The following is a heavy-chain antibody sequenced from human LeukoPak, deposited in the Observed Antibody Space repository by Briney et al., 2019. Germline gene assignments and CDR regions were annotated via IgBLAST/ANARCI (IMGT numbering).Heavy chain of an antibody. CDR3: ARGRSNYYGMDV. CDR1: GGSISSYY. CDR2: IYYNGYT. V-gene: IGHV4-59*01. J-gene: IGHJ6*02. Sequence: PSETLSLTCTVSGGSISSYYWSWIRQPPGKGLEWIGYIYYNGYTNYSPSLKSRVTMSVDTSKNLFSLKVSSVTAADTAVYYCARGRSNYYGMDVWGQGTTVTVSS. D-gene: IGHD1-26*01.